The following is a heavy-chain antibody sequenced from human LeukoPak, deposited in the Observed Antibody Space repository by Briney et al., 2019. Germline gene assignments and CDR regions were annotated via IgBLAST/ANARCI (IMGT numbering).Heavy chain of an antibody. Sequence: PSETLSLTCTVSGGSVSIYYWSWIRQPPGKGLEWIGYIYYGGSTNYNPSLKSRVTTAVDTSKNQFSLKLSSVTAADTAVYYCARWYAVAGTDDAFDLWGQGTMVTVSS. V-gene: IGHV4-59*02. CDR2: IYYGGST. J-gene: IGHJ3*01. CDR3: ARWYAVAGTDDAFDL. D-gene: IGHD6-19*01. CDR1: GGSVSIYY.